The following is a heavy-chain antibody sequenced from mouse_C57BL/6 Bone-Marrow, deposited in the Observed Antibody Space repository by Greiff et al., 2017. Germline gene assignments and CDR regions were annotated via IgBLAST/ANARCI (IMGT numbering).Heavy chain of an antibody. D-gene: IGHD1-1*01. CDR3: ARHYYGRFAY. CDR1: GFTFSSYT. V-gene: IGHV5-9*01. Sequence: EVKLEESGGGLVKPGGSLKLSCAASGFTFSSYTMSWVRQTPEKRLEWVATISGGGGNTYYPDSVKGRFTISRDNAKNTLYLQMSSLRSEDTALYYCARHYYGRFAYWGQGTLVTVSA. J-gene: IGHJ3*01. CDR2: ISGGGGNT.